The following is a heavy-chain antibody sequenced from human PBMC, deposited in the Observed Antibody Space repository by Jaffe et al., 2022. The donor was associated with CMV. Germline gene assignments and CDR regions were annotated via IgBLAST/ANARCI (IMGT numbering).Heavy chain of an antibody. CDR3: AKDLGGPSQYYYYGMDV. V-gene: IGHV3-23*01. CDR2: ISGSGGST. CDR1: GFTFSSYA. D-gene: IGHD2-15*01. J-gene: IGHJ6*02. Sequence: EVQLLESGGGLVQPGGSLRLSCAASGFTFSSYAMSWVRQAPGKGLEWVSAISGSGGSTYYADSVKGRFTISRDNSKNTLYLQMNSLRAEDTAVYYCAKDLGGPSQYYYYGMDVWGQGTTVTVSS.